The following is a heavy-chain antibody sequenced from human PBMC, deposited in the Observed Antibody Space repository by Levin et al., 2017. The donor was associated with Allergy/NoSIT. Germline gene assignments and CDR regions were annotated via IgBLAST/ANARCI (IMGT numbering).Heavy chain of an antibody. J-gene: IGHJ4*02. V-gene: IGHV4-34*01. D-gene: IGHD3-22*01. Sequence: ESLKISCAVYGGSFSGYYWSWIRQPPGKGLEWIGEINHSGSTNYNPSLKSRVTISVDTSKNQFSLKLSSVTAADTAVYYCARGEVGGYNFDYWGQGTLVTVSS. CDR3: ARGEVGGYNFDY. CDR1: GGSFSGYY. CDR2: INHSGST.